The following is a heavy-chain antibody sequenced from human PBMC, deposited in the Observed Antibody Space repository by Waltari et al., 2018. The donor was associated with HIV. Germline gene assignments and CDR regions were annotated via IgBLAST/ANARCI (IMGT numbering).Heavy chain of an antibody. D-gene: IGHD5-12*01. J-gene: IGHJ5*02. CDR3: ARESGWLCTVFFDL. CDR1: AGTLNAHW. Sequence: QMMQSEGGRVRRGGSFRLSCIASAGTLNAHWVSWIRQDPGEGREWGGSINSDGGGPHYGDSAKCRFTILRNADNNSVHVDRTHLGGADSAWYLCARESGWLCTVFFDLWGRGSLVTVAS. CDR2: INSDGGGP. V-gene: IGHV3-7*01.